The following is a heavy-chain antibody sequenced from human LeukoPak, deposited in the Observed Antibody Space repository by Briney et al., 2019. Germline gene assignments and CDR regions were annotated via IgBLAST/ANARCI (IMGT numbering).Heavy chain of an antibody. D-gene: IGHD3-22*01. CDR1: GFIVSSNY. J-gene: IGHJ4*02. V-gene: IGHV3-53*01. Sequence: PGGSLRLSCAASGFIVSSNYMSWVRQAPGKGLEWVSVIYSGGNTYYVDSVKGRFTISRDNSKNTLYLQMNSLRAEDTAVYYCARAVSSGYDPFDYWGQGTLVTVSS. CDR3: ARAVSSGYDPFDY. CDR2: IYSGGNT.